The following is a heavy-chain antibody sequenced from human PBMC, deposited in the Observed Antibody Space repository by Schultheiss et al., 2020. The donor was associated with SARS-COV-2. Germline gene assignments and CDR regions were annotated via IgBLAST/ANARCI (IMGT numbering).Heavy chain of an antibody. CDR2: MSYDQSKE. D-gene: IGHD6-6*01. Sequence: GGSLRLSCAASGFTFSSYAMHWVRQAPGKGLEWVAVMSYDQSKEYYGDSVKGRFTISRDNSKNTLYLQMNSLRAEDTAVYYCARGGQGQLVRWRGYYYMDVWGKGTTVTVSS. V-gene: IGHV3-30*04. CDR3: ARGGQGQLVRWRGYYYMDV. CDR1: GFTFSSYA. J-gene: IGHJ6*03.